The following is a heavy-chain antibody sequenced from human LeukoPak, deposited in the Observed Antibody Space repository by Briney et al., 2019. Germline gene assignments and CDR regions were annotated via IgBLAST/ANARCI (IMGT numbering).Heavy chain of an antibody. CDR3: TTDTAHGYCSSGSCYHSGY. V-gene: IGHV3-15*01. D-gene: IGHD2-15*01. CDR1: GFTFSNAW. CDR2: IKSKSDGGTT. Sequence: GGSLRLSCAASGFTFSNAWMSGVRQAPGRGVEWGGRIKSKSDGGTTDYAAPVKGRFTISRDDSKHPLYLQLHRLKTEDTAVYYCTTDTAHGYCSSGSCYHSGYWGQGTLVTVSS. J-gene: IGHJ4*02.